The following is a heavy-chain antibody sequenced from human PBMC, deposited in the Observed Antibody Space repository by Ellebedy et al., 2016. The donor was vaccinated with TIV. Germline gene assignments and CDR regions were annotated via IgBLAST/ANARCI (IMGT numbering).Heavy chain of an antibody. J-gene: IGHJ4*02. CDR1: GFTFSSYW. CDR3: ARARRYSSSWYIDY. D-gene: IGHD6-13*01. V-gene: IGHV3-7*01. CDR2: IKQDGSEK. Sequence: PGGSLRLSCAASGFTFSSYWMSWVRQAPGKGLEWVANIKQDGSEKYYVDSVKGRFTISRDNAKNSLYLKMNSLRAEDTAVYYCARARRYSSSWYIDYWGQGTLVTVSS.